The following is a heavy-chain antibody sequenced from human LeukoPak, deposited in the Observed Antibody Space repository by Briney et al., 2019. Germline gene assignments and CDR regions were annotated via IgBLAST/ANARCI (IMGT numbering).Heavy chain of an antibody. D-gene: IGHD4-17*01. CDR3: ARETVNHYYDYYGMDV. Sequence: PSETLSLTCTVSGGSISSYYWSWIRQPAGKGLEWIGRIYTSGSTNYNPSLKSRVTMSVDTSKNQFSLKLSSVTAADTAVYYCARETVNHYYDYYGMDVWGQGTTVTVSS. CDR1: GGSISSYY. J-gene: IGHJ6*02. CDR2: IYTSGST. V-gene: IGHV4-4*07.